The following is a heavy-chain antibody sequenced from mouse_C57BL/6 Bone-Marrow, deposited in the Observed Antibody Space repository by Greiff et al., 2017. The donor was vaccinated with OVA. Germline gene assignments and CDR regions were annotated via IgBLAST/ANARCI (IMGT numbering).Heavy chain of an antibody. CDR3: TRSHYYGSPYWYFDG. Sequence: QVQLKQSGAELVRPGASVTLSCKASGYTFTDYEMHWVKQTPVHGLEWIGAIDPETGGTAYNQKFKGKAILTADKSSSTAYMELRSLTSEDSAVYYCTRSHYYGSPYWYFDGWGTGTTVTVSS. V-gene: IGHV1-15*01. CDR2: IDPETGGT. CDR1: GYTFTDYE. J-gene: IGHJ1*03. D-gene: IGHD1-1*01.